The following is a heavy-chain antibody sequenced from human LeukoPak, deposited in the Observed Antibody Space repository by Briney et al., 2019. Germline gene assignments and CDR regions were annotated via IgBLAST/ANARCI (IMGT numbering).Heavy chain of an antibody. CDR2: IIPIFGTA. Sequence: SVKVSCKASGYTFTGYYMHWVRQAPGQGLEWMGGIIPIFGTANYAQKFQGRVTITADKSTSTAYMELSSLRSEDTAVYYCARGYGGNSGKWFDPWGQGTLVTVSS. V-gene: IGHV1-69*06. CDR3: ARGYGGNSGKWFDP. D-gene: IGHD4-23*01. J-gene: IGHJ5*02. CDR1: GYTFTGYY.